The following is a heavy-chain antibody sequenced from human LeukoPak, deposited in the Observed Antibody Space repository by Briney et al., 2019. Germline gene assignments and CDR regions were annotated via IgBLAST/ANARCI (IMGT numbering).Heavy chain of an antibody. J-gene: IGHJ4*02. Sequence: GESLNLSRKGSGYSLTSYLLGWVRQMPGKGLEWKGVIQPGDTDTRYSPSFQGQVTISADKSISTAYLQWSSLKASDTAMYYCARHVDEGIAAAGHGYWGQGTLVTVSS. V-gene: IGHV5-51*01. CDR1: GYSLTSYL. CDR3: ARHVDEGIAAAGHGY. D-gene: IGHD6-13*01. CDR2: IQPGDTDT.